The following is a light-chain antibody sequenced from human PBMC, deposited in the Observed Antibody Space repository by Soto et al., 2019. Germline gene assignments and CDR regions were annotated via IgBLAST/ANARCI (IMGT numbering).Light chain of an antibody. J-gene: IGLJ1*01. CDR1: SRDVGTYNS. Sequence: QAVLTQAASVSGSPGQSITLSCTGTSRDVGTYNSVSWYQQYPGKAPKLMIHDVSNRPSGVSNRFPGSKSGNTASLTISGLQAEDEADYYCSSYTSSSSYVFGSGTKVTVL. V-gene: IGLV2-14*01. CDR2: DVS. CDR3: SSYTSSSSYV.